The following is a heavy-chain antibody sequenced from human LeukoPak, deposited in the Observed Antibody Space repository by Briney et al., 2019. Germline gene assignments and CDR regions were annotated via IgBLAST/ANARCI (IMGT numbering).Heavy chain of an antibody. D-gene: IGHD6-6*01. CDR1: GFSFSTYG. Sequence: GGSLRLSCADSGFSFSTYGMSWVRQAPGKGLEWVSAISGSGGSTYYADSVKGRFTISRDNSKNTLYLQMNSLRAEDTAVYYCAKVYSSSIRRPYFDYWGQGTLVTVSS. J-gene: IGHJ4*02. V-gene: IGHV3-23*01. CDR3: AKVYSSSIRRPYFDY. CDR2: ISGSGGST.